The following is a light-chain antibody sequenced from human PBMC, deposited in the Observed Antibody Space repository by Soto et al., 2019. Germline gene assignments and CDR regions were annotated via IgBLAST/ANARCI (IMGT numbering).Light chain of an antibody. J-gene: IGLJ1*01. CDR2: EVS. CDR1: RSDVGGYNY. CDR3: SSYAGSNTYV. V-gene: IGLV2-8*01. Sequence: QSALTQPPSASGSPGPSVTIACTGTRSDVGGYNYVSWYQQHPGKAPKLMIYEVSKRPSGVPDRFSGSKSGNTASLTVSGLQAEDEADYYCSSYAGSNTYVFGTGTKLTVL.